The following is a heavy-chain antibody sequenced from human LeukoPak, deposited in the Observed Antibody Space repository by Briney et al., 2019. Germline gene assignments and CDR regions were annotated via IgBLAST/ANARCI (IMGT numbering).Heavy chain of an antibody. CDR3: ASIAAAGTGLFDY. J-gene: IGHJ4*02. Sequence: PGRSLRLSCAASGFTFSSYGMHWVRQAPGKGLEWVAVIWYDGSNKHYADSVKGRFTISRDNSKNTLYLQMNSLRAEDTAVYYCASIAAAGTGLFDYWGQGTLVTVSS. CDR1: GFTFSSYG. CDR2: IWYDGSNK. V-gene: IGHV3-33*01. D-gene: IGHD6-13*01.